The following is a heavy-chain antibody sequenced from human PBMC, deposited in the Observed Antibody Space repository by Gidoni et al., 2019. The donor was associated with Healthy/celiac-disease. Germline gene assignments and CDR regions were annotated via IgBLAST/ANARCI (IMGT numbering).Heavy chain of an antibody. CDR2: TYYRSKWYN. CDR3: ARDGGEVGSGWVNDAFDI. Sequence: QVQLQQSCPGLVKPSHTLSLICAISGASVTSNSPAWNWIRQSPSRGLEWLGRTYYRSKWYNDYAVSVKSRITSNPDTSKNQFSLQLNSVTPEDTAVYYCARDGGEVGSGWVNDAFDIWGQGTMVTVSS. J-gene: IGHJ3*02. CDR1: GASVTSNSPA. D-gene: IGHD6-19*01. V-gene: IGHV6-1*01.